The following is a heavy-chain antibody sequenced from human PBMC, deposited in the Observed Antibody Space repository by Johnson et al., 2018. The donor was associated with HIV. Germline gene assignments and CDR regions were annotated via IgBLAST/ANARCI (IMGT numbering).Heavy chain of an antibody. CDR2: INWNGGNT. CDR3: SAYYSSSCYPRFGDAFDI. Sequence: VQLVESGGGLVQPGGSLRLSCAASGFTFDDDGMSWVRQAPGKGLERVSGINWNGGNTGYADSVKGRVTISRDNAKNSLYLQMNSRRAEDTAWYYCSAYYSSSCYPRFGDAFDIWGHGTMVTFS. D-gene: IGHD3-22*01. CDR1: GFTFDDDG. J-gene: IGHJ3*02. V-gene: IGHV3-20*04.